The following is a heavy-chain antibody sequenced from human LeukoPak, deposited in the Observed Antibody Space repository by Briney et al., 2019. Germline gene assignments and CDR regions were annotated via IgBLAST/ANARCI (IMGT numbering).Heavy chain of an antibody. CDR1: GFTFSTYS. V-gene: IGHV3-48*04. D-gene: IGHD2-2*01. CDR2: ISSSSSTI. CDR3: ASRYCSSSSCWYY. Sequence: GGSLRLSCAASGFTFSTYSMNWVRQAPGKGLEWLSYISSSSSTIYYAGSVRGRFTISRDNAKHTLYLQMNSLRAEDTAVYYCASRYCSSSSCWYYWGQGTLVTVSS. J-gene: IGHJ4*02.